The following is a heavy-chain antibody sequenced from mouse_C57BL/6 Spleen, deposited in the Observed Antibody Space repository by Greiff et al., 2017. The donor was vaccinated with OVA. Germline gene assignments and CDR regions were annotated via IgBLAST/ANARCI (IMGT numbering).Heavy chain of an antibody. CDR3: AKREAYFYFDY. V-gene: IGHV3-6*01. CDR2: ISYDGSN. Sequence: DVKLQESGPGLVKPSQSLSLTCSVTGYSITSGYYWNWIRQFPGNKLEWMGYISYDGSNNYNPSLKNRISITRDTSKNQFFLKLNSVTTEDTATYYCAKREAYFYFDYWGQGTTLTVSS. CDR1: GYSITSGYY. J-gene: IGHJ2*01. D-gene: IGHD2-10*01.